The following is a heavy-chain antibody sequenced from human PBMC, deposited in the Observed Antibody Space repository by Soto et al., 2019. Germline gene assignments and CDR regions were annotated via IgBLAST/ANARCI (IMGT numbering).Heavy chain of an antibody. D-gene: IGHD1-7*01. CDR3: AKDFPRVRHPNITGTTRTFFDY. CDR1: GFTFSSYA. J-gene: IGHJ4*02. V-gene: IGHV3-23*01. Sequence: EVQLLESGGGLVQPGGSLRLSCAASGFTFSSYAMSWVRQAPGKGLEWVSAISGSGGSTYYADSVKGRFTISRDNSKNTLYLQMNSLRAEDTAVYYCAKDFPRVRHPNITGTTRTFFDYWGQGTLVTVSS. CDR2: ISGSGGST.